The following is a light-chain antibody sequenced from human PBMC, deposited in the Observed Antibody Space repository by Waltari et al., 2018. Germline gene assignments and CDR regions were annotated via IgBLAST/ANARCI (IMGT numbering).Light chain of an antibody. J-gene: IGKJ3*01. CDR3: QQRGNWPPFT. CDR2: DAS. V-gene: IGKV3-11*01. CDR1: QSVDNY. Sequence: EVVLTQSPATLSLSPGERATLSCRASQSVDNYLPLYQQKPGQAPRLLIYDASNRATCIPARFSGSGSGTDCTLTISSLEPEDFAVYYCQQRGNWPPFTFGPGTKVDIK.